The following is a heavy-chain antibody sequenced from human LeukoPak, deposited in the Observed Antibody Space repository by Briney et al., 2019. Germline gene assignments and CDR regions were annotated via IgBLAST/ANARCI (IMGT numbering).Heavy chain of an antibody. CDR2: INHSGST. D-gene: IGHD6-19*01. Sequence: PSETLSLTCAVYGGSFSGYYWSWIRQPPGKGLEWIGEINHSGSTNYNPSLKSRVTISVDTSKNQFSLKLSSVTAADTAVYYCARGSSGWYYYFDYWGQGTLVTASS. V-gene: IGHV4-34*01. CDR3: ARGSSGWYYYFDY. J-gene: IGHJ4*02. CDR1: GGSFSGYY.